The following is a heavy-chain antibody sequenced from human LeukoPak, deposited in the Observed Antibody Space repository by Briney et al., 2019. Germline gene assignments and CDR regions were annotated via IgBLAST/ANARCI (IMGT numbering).Heavy chain of an antibody. Sequence: GGSLRLSCAASGFTFSSCAMSWVRQAPGKGLEWVSAISGSGGSTYYADSVKGRFTISRDNSKNTLYLQVNSLRAEDTAVYYCAKDFDFWSGYYSQDAFDIWGQGTMVTVSS. CDR1: GFTFSSCA. CDR3: AKDFDFWSGYYSQDAFDI. J-gene: IGHJ3*02. D-gene: IGHD3-3*01. V-gene: IGHV3-23*01. CDR2: ISGSGGST.